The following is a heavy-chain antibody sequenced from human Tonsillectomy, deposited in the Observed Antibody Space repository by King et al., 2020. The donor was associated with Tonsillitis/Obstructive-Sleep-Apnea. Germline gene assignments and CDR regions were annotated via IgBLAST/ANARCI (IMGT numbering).Heavy chain of an antibody. V-gene: IGHV3-48*03. CDR1: GFTFSSYE. D-gene: IGHD3-3*01. CDR2: ISSSGSTI. J-gene: IGHJ3*02. CDR3: ARDPYDFWSGDAFDI. Sequence: VQLVESGGGLVQPGGSLRLSCAASGFTFSSYEMNWVRQAPGKGLEWLSYISSSGSTIYYADSVKGRFTISRDNAKNSLYLQMNSLRAEDTAVYYCARDPYDFWSGDAFDIWGQGTMVTVSS.